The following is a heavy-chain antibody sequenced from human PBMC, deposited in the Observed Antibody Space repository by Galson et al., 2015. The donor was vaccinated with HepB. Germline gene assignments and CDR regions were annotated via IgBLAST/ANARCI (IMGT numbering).Heavy chain of an antibody. D-gene: IGHD3-22*01. V-gene: IGHV3-53*01. CDR1: GFIVSSNY. CDR3: ARGADYYDSRHY. J-gene: IGHJ4*02. Sequence: SLRLSCAASGFIVSSNYMNWVRQAPGKGLEWVSVIYSGDDTYYADSVKGRFTISRDNSKNTLYLQMNSLRAEDTAVYYCARGADYYDSRHYWGQGTLVTVSS. CDR2: IYSGDDT.